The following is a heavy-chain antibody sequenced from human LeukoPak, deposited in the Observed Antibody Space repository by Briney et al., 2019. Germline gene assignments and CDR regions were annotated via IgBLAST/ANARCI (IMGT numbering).Heavy chain of an antibody. D-gene: IGHD1-26*01. CDR1: GGTFSTSA. Sequence: ASVKVSCKASGGTFSTSAISWVRQAPGQGLEWMGGIIPIFGTANYAQKFQGRVTITADESTSTAYMELSSLRSEDTAVYYCATIGIVGATRNWFDPWGQGTLVTVSS. J-gene: IGHJ5*02. CDR2: IIPIFGTA. V-gene: IGHV1-69*13. CDR3: ATIGIVGATRNWFDP.